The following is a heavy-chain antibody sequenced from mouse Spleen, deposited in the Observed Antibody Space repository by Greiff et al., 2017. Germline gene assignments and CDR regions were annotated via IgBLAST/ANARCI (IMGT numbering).Heavy chain of an antibody. CDR3: TGYYGSSYWYFDV. D-gene: IGHD1-1*01. CDR2: IDPADGDT. CDR1: GFNIKDYY. V-gene: IGHV14-1*01. J-gene: IGHJ1*03. Sequence: VQLQQSGAELVRPGASVKLSCTASGFNIKDYYMHWVKQRPEQGLEWIGRIDPADGDTEYAPKFQGKATLTADTSSHTAYLQLSSLTSEDTAVYYCTGYYGSSYWYFDVWGTGTTVTVSS.